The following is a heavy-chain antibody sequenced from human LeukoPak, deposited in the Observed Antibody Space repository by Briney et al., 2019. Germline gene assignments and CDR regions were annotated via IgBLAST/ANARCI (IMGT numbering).Heavy chain of an antibody. CDR1: GGSLMSYS. CDR3: ARLGRTSYWYFDL. V-gene: IGHV4-59*08. D-gene: IGHD2-2*01. J-gene: IGHJ2*01. Sequence: PSETLSLTCTVSGGSLMSYSGSWIRQPPGKGLEWIGYISSSGSTNYNPSLKSRVTISVATPKNQFSLKLSCLSTADTAVYYCARLGRTSYWYFDLWGRGTLVTVSS. CDR2: ISSSGST.